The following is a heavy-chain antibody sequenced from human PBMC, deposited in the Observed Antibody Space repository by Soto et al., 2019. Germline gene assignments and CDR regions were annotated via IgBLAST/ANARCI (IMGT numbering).Heavy chain of an antibody. CDR2: INPNSGGT. CDR1: GYTFTGYY. V-gene: IGHV1-2*04. Sequence: ASVKVSCKASGYTFTGYYMHWVRQAPGQGLEWMGWINPNSGGTNYAQKFQGWVTMTRDTSISTAYMELSRLRSDDTAVYYCARSGSSGYLEYFQHWGQGTLVTXSS. CDR3: ARSGSSGYLEYFQH. J-gene: IGHJ1*01. D-gene: IGHD3-22*01.